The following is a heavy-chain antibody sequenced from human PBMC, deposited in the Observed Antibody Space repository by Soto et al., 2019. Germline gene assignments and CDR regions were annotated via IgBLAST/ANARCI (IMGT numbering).Heavy chain of an antibody. Sequence: QVQLVQSGAEVKKPGASVKVSCKASGYTFTSYAMHWVRQAPGQRLEWMGWINAGNGNTKYSQKFQGRVTITRDTSASTAYMELSSLRSEDTAVYYCARVLSGYSSGWFWFDPWGQGTLVTVSS. CDR1: GYTFTSYA. CDR3: ARVLSGYSSGWFWFDP. D-gene: IGHD6-19*01. V-gene: IGHV1-3*01. CDR2: INAGNGNT. J-gene: IGHJ5*02.